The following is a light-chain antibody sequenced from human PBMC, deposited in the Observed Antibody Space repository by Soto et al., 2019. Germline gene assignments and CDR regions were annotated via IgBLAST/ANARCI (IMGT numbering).Light chain of an antibody. CDR2: AAS. J-gene: IGKJ2*01. Sequence: EIVLTQSPGTLSLSPGEGAALSCRTSQSISSSYLAWYQQKPGQAPRLLIYAASSRATGIPDRFSGSGSGTGFTLTISRLEPEDFAVYYCQLYGGSHMFSFGQGTKLEIK. V-gene: IGKV3-20*01. CDR3: QLYGGSHMFS. CDR1: QSISSSY.